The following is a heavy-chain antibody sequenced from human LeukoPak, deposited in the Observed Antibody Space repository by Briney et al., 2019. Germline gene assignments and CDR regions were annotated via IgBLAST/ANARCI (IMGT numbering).Heavy chain of an antibody. CDR2: IYYGGST. CDR1: GGSISSYF. V-gene: IGHV4-59*01. CDR3: ARDRWLGY. Sequence: SETLSLTCTVSGGSISSYFWSWVRPPPGKGLEWIGYIYYGGSTNYNPSLKSRVTISVDTSKNQFSLKLASVTTADTAVYYCARDRWLGYWGQGTLVTVSS. D-gene: IGHD5-12*01. J-gene: IGHJ4*02.